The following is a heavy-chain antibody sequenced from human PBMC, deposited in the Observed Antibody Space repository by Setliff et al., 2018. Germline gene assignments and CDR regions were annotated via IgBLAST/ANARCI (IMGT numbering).Heavy chain of an antibody. Sequence: GSGPTLVNPTQTLTLTCSFSGFSLTTPSVGVGWVRQPPGKALEWLALIYWDDDKRYSPSLKSRVTITKDTSKNQVVLTMTGMDPVDAATYYCARTFYYDDSGSNRLLYYFDYWGQGALVTVSS. D-gene: IGHD3-22*01. V-gene: IGHV2-5*02. J-gene: IGHJ4*02. CDR3: ARTFYYDDSGSNRLLYYFDY. CDR1: GFSLTTPSVG. CDR2: IYWDDDK.